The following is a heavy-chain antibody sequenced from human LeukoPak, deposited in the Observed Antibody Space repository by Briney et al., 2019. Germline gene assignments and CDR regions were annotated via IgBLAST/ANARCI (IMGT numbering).Heavy chain of an antibody. V-gene: IGHV1-69*01. CDR2: IIPIFGTA. J-gene: IGHJ4*02. D-gene: IGHD3-9*01. CDR3: ARCDYDILTGYYSDY. CDR1: GGTFSSYA. Sequence: VASVKVSCKASGGTFSSYAISWVRQAPGQGLEWMGGIIPIFGTANYAQKFQGRVTITADESTSTAYMELSSLRSEDTAVYYCARCDYDILTGYYSDYWGQGTLVTVSS.